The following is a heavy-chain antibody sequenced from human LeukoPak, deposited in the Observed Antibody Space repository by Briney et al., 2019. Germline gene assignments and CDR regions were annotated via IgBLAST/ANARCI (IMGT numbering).Heavy chain of an antibody. Sequence: SETLSLTCTVSGGSISSGGYYWSWIRQPPGKGLEWIGYIYHSGSTYYNPSLKSRVTISVDRSKNQFSLKLSSVTAADTAVYYCAREGRVWSGYWDWDYWGQGTLVTVSS. CDR3: AREGRVWSGYWDWDY. CDR1: GGSISSGGYY. D-gene: IGHD3-3*01. V-gene: IGHV4-30-2*01. J-gene: IGHJ4*02. CDR2: IYHSGST.